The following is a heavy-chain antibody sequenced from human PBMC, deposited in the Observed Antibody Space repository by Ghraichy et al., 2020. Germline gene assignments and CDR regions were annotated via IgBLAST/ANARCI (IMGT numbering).Heavy chain of an antibody. CDR3: ARAETWVAS. Sequence: GSLRLSCAASGFTFSGYAMSWVRQAPGKGLEWVSGISDSGGITFYADSVKGRFSISRDNSKNTLYLQMNSLRAEDTAVYYCARAETWVASWGQGTLVTVSS. CDR2: ISDSGGIT. CDR1: GFTFSGYA. D-gene: IGHD2-15*01. J-gene: IGHJ4*02. V-gene: IGHV3-23*01.